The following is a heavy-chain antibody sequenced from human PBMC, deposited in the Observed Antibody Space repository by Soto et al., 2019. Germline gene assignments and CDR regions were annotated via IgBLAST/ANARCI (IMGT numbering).Heavy chain of an antibody. V-gene: IGHV4-59*01. CDR1: GGSISSYY. CDR3: ARANYYDFWSGYHSYGMDV. D-gene: IGHD3-3*01. CDR2: IYYSGST. Sequence: QVQLQESGPGLVKPSETLSLTCTVSGGSISSYYWSWIRQPPGKGLEWIGYIYYSGSTNYNPSLKSRVTISVDTSKNQFSLKLSSVTAADTAVYYCARANYYDFWSGYHSYGMDVWGQGTTVTVSS. J-gene: IGHJ6*02.